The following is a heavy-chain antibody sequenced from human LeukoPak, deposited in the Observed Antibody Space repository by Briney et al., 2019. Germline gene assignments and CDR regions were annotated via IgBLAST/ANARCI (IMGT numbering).Heavy chain of an antibody. V-gene: IGHV1-69*13. Sequence: SVEVSCKASGGTFSSYAISWVRQAPGQGLEWMGGIIPIFGTANYAQKFQGRVTITADESTSTAYMELSSLRSEDTAAYYCARARYCSSTSCYTNWFDPWGQGTLVTVSS. D-gene: IGHD2-2*02. CDR1: GGTFSSYA. J-gene: IGHJ5*02. CDR2: IIPIFGTA. CDR3: ARARYCSSTSCYTNWFDP.